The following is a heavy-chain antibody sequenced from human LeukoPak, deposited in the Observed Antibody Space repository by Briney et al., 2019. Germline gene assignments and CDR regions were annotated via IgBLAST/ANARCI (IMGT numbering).Heavy chain of an antibody. CDR3: ARPASGGYDFYFDY. V-gene: IGHV3-53*01. D-gene: IGHD5-12*01. Sequence: GGSLRLSCAASGFTVSSNYMSWVRQAPGKGLEWVSVIYSGGSTYYADSVKGRFTISRDNSKNTLYLQMNSLRAEDTAVYYCARPASGGYDFYFDYWGQGTLVTVSS. J-gene: IGHJ4*02. CDR2: IYSGGST. CDR1: GFTVSSNY.